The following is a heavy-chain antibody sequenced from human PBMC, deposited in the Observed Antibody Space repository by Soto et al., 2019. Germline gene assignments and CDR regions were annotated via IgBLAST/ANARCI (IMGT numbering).Heavy chain of an antibody. J-gene: IGHJ5*02. CDR2: FDPEDGET. CDR3: ATVTGPTLITSFGVVRFNWFDP. V-gene: IGHV1-24*01. CDR1: GYTLTELS. Sequence: ASVKVSCKVSGYTLTELSMHWVRQAPGKGLEWMGGFDPEDGETIYAQKFQGRVTMTEDTSTDTAYMELSSLRSEDTAVYYCATVTGPTLITSFGVVRFNWFDPWGQGTLVTVSS. D-gene: IGHD3-3*01.